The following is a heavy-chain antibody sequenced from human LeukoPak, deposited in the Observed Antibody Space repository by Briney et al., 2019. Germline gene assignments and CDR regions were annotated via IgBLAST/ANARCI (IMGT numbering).Heavy chain of an antibody. CDR1: GGSFSGYY. CDR2: IYYSGST. J-gene: IGHJ3*02. CDR3: ARPPPNPPNDAFDI. V-gene: IGHV4-34*01. Sequence: SETLSLTCAVYGGSFSGYYWSWIRQPPGKGLEWIGSIYYSGSTYYNPSLKSRVTISVDTSKNQFSLKLSSVTAADTAVYYCARPPPNPPNDAFDIWGQGTMVTVSS.